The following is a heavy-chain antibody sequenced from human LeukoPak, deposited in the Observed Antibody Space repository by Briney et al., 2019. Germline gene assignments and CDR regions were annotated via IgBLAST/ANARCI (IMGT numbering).Heavy chain of an antibody. CDR2: ISGSGDAT. V-gene: IGHV3-23*01. CDR1: GFTFSSYT. J-gene: IGHJ6*02. CDR3: AKDPTYSGSYLSGWYYYYGMDV. D-gene: IGHD1-26*01. Sequence: PGGSLRLSCAASGFTFSSYTMTWVRQAPGKGLEWVSAISGSGDATYYADSVKGRFTISRDNPKNTLYLQMNSLRAEDTAVYYCAKDPTYSGSYLSGWYYYYGMDVWGQGTTVTVSS.